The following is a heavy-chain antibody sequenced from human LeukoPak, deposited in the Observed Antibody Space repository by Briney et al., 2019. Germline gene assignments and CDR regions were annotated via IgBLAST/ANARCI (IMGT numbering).Heavy chain of an antibody. D-gene: IGHD6-25*01. J-gene: IGHJ6*02. Sequence: PGGSLRLSCAASGFTFSSYGMHWVRQAPGKGLEWVAVISYDGSNKYYADSVKGRFTISRDNSKNTLYLQMSSLRSEDTAVYYCASLRTPPAGVDYYYYGMDVWGQGTTVTVSS. CDR2: ISYDGSNK. CDR1: GFTFSSYG. CDR3: ASLRTPPAGVDYYYYGMDV. V-gene: IGHV3-30*03.